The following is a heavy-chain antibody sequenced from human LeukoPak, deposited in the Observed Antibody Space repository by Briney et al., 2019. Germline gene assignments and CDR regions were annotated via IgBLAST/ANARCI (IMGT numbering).Heavy chain of an antibody. V-gene: IGHV1-24*01. CDR3: ATVHHLDSSSTFDY. CDR1: GYTLTELS. CDR2: FDPEDGET. D-gene: IGHD6-13*01. Sequence: ASVKVSCKVSGYTLTELSMHWVRQAPGKGLEWMGGFDPEDGETIYAQKFQGRVTMTEDTSTDTAYMELSSLRSEDTAVYYCATVHHLDSSSTFDYWGQGTPVTVSS. J-gene: IGHJ4*02.